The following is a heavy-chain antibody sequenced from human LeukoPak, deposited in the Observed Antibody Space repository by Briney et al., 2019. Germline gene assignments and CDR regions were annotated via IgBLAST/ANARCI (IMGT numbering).Heavy chain of an antibody. CDR1: GFTFSSYA. J-gene: IGHJ4*02. Sequence: GGSLRLSCAASGFTFSSYAMSWVRQAPGKGLEWVSAISGSGGSTYYADSVKGRFTISRDNSKNTLYLQMNSLRAEDTAVYYCAKVKYSSSWYPPFDYWGQGTLVTVSS. CDR2: ISGSGGST. D-gene: IGHD6-13*01. CDR3: AKVKYSSSWYPPFDY. V-gene: IGHV3-23*01.